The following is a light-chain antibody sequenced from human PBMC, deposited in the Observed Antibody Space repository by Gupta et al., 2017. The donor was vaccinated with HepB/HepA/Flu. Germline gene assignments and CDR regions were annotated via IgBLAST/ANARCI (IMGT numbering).Light chain of an antibody. CDR3: QVWDTSGDHPV. CDR2: DDT. Sequence: ITCGGDDIGGKSVHWYQQKAGQAPMVVVHDDTDRPSGIPERFSGSNSGNTATLTITRVEAGDEADDDGQVWDTSGDHPVFGTGTKVTV. V-gene: IGLV3-21*02. CDR1: DIGGKS. J-gene: IGLJ1*01.